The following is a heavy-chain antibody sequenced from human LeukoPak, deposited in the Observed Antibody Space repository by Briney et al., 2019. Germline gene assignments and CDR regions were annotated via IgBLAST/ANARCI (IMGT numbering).Heavy chain of an antibody. J-gene: IGHJ4*02. CDR1: GFTVSSNY. V-gene: IGHV3-66*01. CDR3: ANAEIVGATPTYYFDY. Sequence: GGSLRLSCAASGFTVSSNYMSWVRQAPGKGLEWVSVIYSGGSTYYADSVKGRFTISRDNSKNTLYLQMNSLRAEDTAVYYCANAEIVGATPTYYFDYWGQGTLVTVSS. D-gene: IGHD1-26*01. CDR2: IYSGGST.